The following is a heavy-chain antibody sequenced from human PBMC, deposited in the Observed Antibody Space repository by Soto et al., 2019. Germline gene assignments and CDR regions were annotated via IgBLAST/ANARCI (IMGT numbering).Heavy chain of an antibody. Sequence: SEALSLTCAVSGDSISNSDYYWSWVRQTPGKGLEWIGYMYNTGSTIYNPSLKRRVTISVDTSKNQFSLKLNSVTAADTAVYYCARDLWGYCGADCYPLDVWGQGTMVTVSS. D-gene: IGHD2-21*02. CDR2: MYNTGST. CDR3: ARDLWGYCGADCYPLDV. J-gene: IGHJ6*02. V-gene: IGHV4-61*08. CDR1: GDSISNSDYY.